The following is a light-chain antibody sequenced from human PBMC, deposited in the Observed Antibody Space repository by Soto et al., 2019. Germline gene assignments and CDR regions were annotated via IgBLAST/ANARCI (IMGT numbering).Light chain of an antibody. CDR2: DVS. J-gene: IGLJ1*01. CDR3: SSYTTSSTYV. CDR1: SNDVGGYSY. V-gene: IGLV2-14*03. Sequence: QSVLTQPAPGSGSPGQSITLSCTGTSNDVGGYSYISWYQHHPGRAPKLMIYDVSNRPSGVSDRFSGSKSGNTASLTISRLQAEDEADYYCSSYTTSSTYVFGSGTKVTVL.